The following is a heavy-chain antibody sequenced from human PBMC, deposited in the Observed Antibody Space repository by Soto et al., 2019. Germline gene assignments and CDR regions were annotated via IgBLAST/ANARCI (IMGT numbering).Heavy chain of an antibody. Sequence: QVQLQESGPGLVKPSQTLSLTCTVSGGSISSGDYYWSWIRQPPGKGLEWIGYIYYSGSTYYNPSLKGRVTISVDTSKNQFSLKLSSVTAADAAVYYCASESPYYYDSSGPPGSWGQGTLVTVSS. CDR3: ASESPYYYDSSGPPGS. D-gene: IGHD3-22*01. J-gene: IGHJ5*02. V-gene: IGHV4-30-4*01. CDR2: IYYSGST. CDR1: GGSISSGDYY.